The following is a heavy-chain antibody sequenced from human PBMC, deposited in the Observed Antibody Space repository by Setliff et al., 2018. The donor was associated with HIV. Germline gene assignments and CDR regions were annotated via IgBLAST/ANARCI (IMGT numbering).Heavy chain of an antibody. J-gene: IGHJ4*02. CDR3: ATYARTSYGLDD. CDR1: GFSVTTAA. CDR2: IYAGGTT. D-gene: IGHD2-2*01. Sequence: GESLKISCVVSGFSVTTAAMAWVRQAPGKGLDWVSVIYAGGTTKYADSVKGRFTLSRDDSKNTFFLQMNSLKTTDTGTYYCATYARTSYGLDDWGQGTEVTVSS. V-gene: IGHV3-53*01.